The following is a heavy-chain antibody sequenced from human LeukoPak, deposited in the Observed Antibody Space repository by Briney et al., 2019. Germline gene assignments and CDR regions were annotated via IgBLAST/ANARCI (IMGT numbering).Heavy chain of an antibody. Sequence: ASVKVSCKASGYTFTSYGISWVRQAPGQGREWMGWISAYNGNTNYAQKLQGRVTMTTDTSTSTAYMELRSLRSDVTAVYYCALYCSGGSRFFDYWGQGTLVTVSS. J-gene: IGHJ4*02. CDR3: ALYCSGGSRFFDY. CDR2: ISAYNGNT. CDR1: GYTFTSYG. V-gene: IGHV1-18*01. D-gene: IGHD2-15*01.